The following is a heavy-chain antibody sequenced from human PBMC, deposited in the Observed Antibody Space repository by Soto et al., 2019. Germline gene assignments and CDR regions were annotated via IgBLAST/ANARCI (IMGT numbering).Heavy chain of an antibody. CDR1: GDSVSTNSAT. D-gene: IGHD1-26*01. J-gene: IGHJ4*02. CDR3: ARHYHFLGPYFDY. V-gene: IGHV6-1*01. CDR2: TYYRSKWYN. Sequence: SQTLSLTCAISGDSVSTNSATWDWIRQSPSRGLEWLGRTYYRSKWYNDYAVSVKGRITINPDTSNNQLSLQLNSVTPEDTAVYYCARHYHFLGPYFDYWGQGTLVTVSS.